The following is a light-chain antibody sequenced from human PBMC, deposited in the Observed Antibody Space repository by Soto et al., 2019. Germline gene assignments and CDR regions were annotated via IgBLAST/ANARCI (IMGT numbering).Light chain of an antibody. J-gene: IGKJ1*01. Sequence: DIQMTQSPSSLSASVGDRVTVTCRASQGIGTYVVWYQQKRGKAPTVLIYASSTLQTGVPSRVSGSGAGTDFSLTISSLHPEDVATYDCQQVDSYPRTFGQGTKVDIK. V-gene: IGKV1-9*01. CDR1: QGIGTY. CDR2: ASS. CDR3: QQVDSYPRT.